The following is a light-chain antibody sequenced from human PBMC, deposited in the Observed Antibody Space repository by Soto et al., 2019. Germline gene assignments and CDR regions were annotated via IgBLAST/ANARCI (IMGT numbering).Light chain of an antibody. CDR2: DAS. J-gene: IGKJ1*01. V-gene: IGKV1-5*01. CDR1: QSISSW. Sequence: DIQMTQSPSTLSASVGDRVTITCRASQSISSWLAWYQQKPGKAPKLLIYDASSLASGVPSRFSGSGSGTEFTLTISSLQPDDFATYHCQQYNSYPTFGQGTKVDIK. CDR3: QQYNSYPT.